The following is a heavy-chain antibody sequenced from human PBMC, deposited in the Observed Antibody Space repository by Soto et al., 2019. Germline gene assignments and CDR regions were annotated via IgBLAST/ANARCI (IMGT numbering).Heavy chain of an antibody. J-gene: IGHJ4*02. CDR1: VFTFSGYA. Sequence: EVQLLESGGGLVQPWGSLRLSCEASVFTFSGYAMNWFRQAPGKGLEWVASISGSGTTTYYADSVKGRFTIARDNAKNTLYLQMHSLSAEDTAVYYCGRGRGSYSFDYWGQGTLITVSS. V-gene: IGHV3-23*01. CDR2: ISGSGTTT. D-gene: IGHD3-16*01. CDR3: GRGRGSYSFDY.